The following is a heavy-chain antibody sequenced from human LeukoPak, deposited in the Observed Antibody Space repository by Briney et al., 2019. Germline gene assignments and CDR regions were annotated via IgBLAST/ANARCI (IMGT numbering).Heavy chain of an antibody. D-gene: IGHD1-26*01. CDR1: GGSISSYY. Sequence: PSETLSLTCTVSGGSISSYYWSWIRQPPGKGLEWIGYIYYSGSTNYNPSLKSRVTISVDTSKNQFSLKLSSVTAADTAVYYCARDPYSGRYGDYYYYYMDVWGKGTTVTIS. CDR2: IYYSGST. J-gene: IGHJ6*03. V-gene: IGHV4-59*01. CDR3: ARDPYSGRYGDYYYYYMDV.